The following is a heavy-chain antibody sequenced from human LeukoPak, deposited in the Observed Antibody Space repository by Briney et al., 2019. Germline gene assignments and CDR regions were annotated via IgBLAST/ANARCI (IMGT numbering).Heavy chain of an antibody. CDR1: GFTFSSYA. Sequence: PRGSLRLSCAASGFTFSSYAMSWVRQAPGKGLEWVSAISGSGGSTYYADSVKGRFTISRDNSKNTLYLQMNSLRAEDTAVYYCAKMSGYCSGGSCYYYGMDVWGKGTTVTVSS. CDR3: AKMSGYCSGGSCYYYGMDV. J-gene: IGHJ6*04. D-gene: IGHD2-15*01. V-gene: IGHV3-23*01. CDR2: ISGSGGST.